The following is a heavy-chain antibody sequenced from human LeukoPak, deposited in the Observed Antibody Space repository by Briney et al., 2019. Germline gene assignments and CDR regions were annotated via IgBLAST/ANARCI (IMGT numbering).Heavy chain of an antibody. D-gene: IGHD4-23*01. J-gene: IGHJ6*03. Sequence: SETLSLTCTVSGGSISSSSYYWGWIRQPPGKGLEWIGSIYYSGSTYYNPSLKSRVTISVDPSKNQFSLKLSSVTAADTAVYYCARLHYGGNYGYYYYYMDVWGKGTTVTISS. CDR2: IYYSGST. V-gene: IGHV4-39*01. CDR3: ARLHYGGNYGYYYYYMDV. CDR1: GGSISSSSYY.